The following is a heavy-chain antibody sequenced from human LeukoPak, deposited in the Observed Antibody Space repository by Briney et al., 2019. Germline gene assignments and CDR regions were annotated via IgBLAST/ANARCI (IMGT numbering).Heavy chain of an antibody. Sequence: GASVKVSCKASGYTFTGYYMHWVRQAPGQGLEWMGWINPNSGGTNYAQKFQGRVTMTRDTSISTAYMELSRLRSDDTAMYYCARGGDFWSGYILSFNDYWGQGTLVTVSS. J-gene: IGHJ4*02. CDR1: GYTFTGYY. CDR3: ARGGDFWSGYILSFNDY. V-gene: IGHV1-2*02. CDR2: INPNSGGT. D-gene: IGHD3-3*01.